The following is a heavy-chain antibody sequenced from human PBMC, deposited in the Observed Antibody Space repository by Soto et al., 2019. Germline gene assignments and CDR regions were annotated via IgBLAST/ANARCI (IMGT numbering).Heavy chain of an antibody. J-gene: IGHJ4*02. CDR1: GFTFNNHW. D-gene: IGHD3-3*01. Sequence: GGSLRLSCAASGFTFNNHWMSWVRQAPGKGLEWVANMNQDGSERNYVDSVKGRFTISRDNAKNSLYLQMNSLRAEDTALYYCAKDLSSDFWSGYLIDYWGQGTLVTVSS. CDR2: MNQDGSER. CDR3: AKDLSSDFWSGYLIDY. V-gene: IGHV3-7*03.